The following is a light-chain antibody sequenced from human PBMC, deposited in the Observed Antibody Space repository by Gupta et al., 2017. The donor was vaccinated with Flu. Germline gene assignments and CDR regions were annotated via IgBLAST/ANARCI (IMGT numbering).Light chain of an antibody. CDR3: SSDRSSNTQV. Sequence: SALTQPASVSASPGQSNTISCTGTSSDVGGYNYVYWYQQHPGKAHKLMIFEVSNRPAGVANRFSGSKSGNTASLTISGRKEGDEADYYCSSDRSSNTQVFGGGTKLTVL. CDR2: EVS. V-gene: IGLV2-14*01. CDR1: SSDVGGYNY. J-gene: IGLJ3*02.